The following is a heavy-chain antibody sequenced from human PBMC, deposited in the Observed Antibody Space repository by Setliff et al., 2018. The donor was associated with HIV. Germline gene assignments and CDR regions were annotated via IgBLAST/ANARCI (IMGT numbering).Heavy chain of an antibody. V-gene: IGHV5-10-1*01. CDR2: IDPSDSYI. J-gene: IGHJ3*02. D-gene: IGHD6-19*01. CDR3: SRGVAVAGHDFANTPGDI. Sequence: GESLRLSCKGSGKSLSNYWINWVRQMPGKGLEWMGRIDPSDSYINYGPSFQGHVTISADKTTNTAFLQWSSLKASDSAMYYCSRGVAVAGHDFANTPGDIWGQGTMVTVSS. CDR1: GKSLSNYW.